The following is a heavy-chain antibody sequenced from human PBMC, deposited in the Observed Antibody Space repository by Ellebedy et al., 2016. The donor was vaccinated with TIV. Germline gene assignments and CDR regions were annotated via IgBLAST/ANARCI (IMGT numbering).Heavy chain of an antibody. D-gene: IGHD6-13*01. CDR2: IYTSGST. Sequence: GSLRLXCTASGGTISSYYWSWIRQPAGKGLEWIGRIYTSGSTNYNPSLKSRVTMSVDTSKNQFSLKLSSVTAADTAVYYCARSWGGTGIAAFDYWGQGTLVTVSS. J-gene: IGHJ4*02. V-gene: IGHV4-4*07. CDR1: GGTISSYY. CDR3: ARSWGGTGIAAFDY.